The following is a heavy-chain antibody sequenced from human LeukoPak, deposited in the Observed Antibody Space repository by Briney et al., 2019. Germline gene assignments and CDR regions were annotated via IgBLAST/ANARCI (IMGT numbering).Heavy chain of an antibody. CDR3: AKGEDFWSDPSHFDY. CDR2: ISYGGSNK. CDR1: GFTFSSYA. Sequence: GGSLRLSCAASGFTFSSYAMHWVRQAPGKGLEGVAVISYGGSNKYYADSVKGRFTISRDNPKKPLYLQMNSLRAEDTAVYYCAKGEDFWSDPSHFDYWGQGTLVTVSS. D-gene: IGHD3-3*01. J-gene: IGHJ4*02. V-gene: IGHV3-30-3*01.